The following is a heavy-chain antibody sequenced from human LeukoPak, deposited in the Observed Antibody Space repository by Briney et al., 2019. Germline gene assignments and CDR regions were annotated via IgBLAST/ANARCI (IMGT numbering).Heavy chain of an antibody. J-gene: IGHJ4*02. CDR3: ARSPSNDY. Sequence: GGSLRLSCAAFGFTFSSYSMNWVRQAPGKGLEWLAVIWYDGSNKYYADSVKGRFTISRDNSKNTVYLQMNSLRAEDTAMYYCARSPSNDYWGQGTLVTVSS. CDR1: GFTFSSYS. V-gene: IGHV3-33*08. CDR2: IWYDGSNK.